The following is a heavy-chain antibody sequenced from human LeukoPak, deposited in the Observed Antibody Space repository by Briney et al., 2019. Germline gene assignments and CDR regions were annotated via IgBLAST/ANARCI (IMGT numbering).Heavy chain of an antibody. V-gene: IGHV3-48*01. CDR3: ARTIAAAAGLYYFDY. CDR1: GFTFTSYS. D-gene: IGHD2-2*01. Sequence: GGSLRLSCAPSGFTFTSYSMNWVRQAPGQGLEWVSYISSSSSTIYYADSVKGRFTIPRDNAKNSLYLQMNSLRAEDTAVYYCARTIAAAAGLYYFDYWGQGTLVTVSS. J-gene: IGHJ4*02. CDR2: ISSSSSTI.